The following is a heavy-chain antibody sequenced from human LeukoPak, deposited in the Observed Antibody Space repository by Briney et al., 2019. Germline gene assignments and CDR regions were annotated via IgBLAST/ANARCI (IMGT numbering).Heavy chain of an antibody. CDR2: IYYSGST. Sequence: SETLSLTCTVSGGSISNSSYYWGWIRQPPGKGLEWIGSIYYSGSTYYNPSLKSRVTISVDTSKNQFSLKLSSVTAADTAVYYCASGIAVAALDYWGQGTLVTVSS. D-gene: IGHD6-19*01. V-gene: IGHV4-39*07. J-gene: IGHJ4*02. CDR3: ASGIAVAALDY. CDR1: GGSISNSSYY.